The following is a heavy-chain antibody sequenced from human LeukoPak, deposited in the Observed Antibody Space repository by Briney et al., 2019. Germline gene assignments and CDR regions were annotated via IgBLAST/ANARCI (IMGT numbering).Heavy chain of an antibody. V-gene: IGHV1-8*03. CDR2: MNPNSGNT. D-gene: IGHD2-2*01. Sequence: ASVKVSFKASGYTFTSYDINWVRQATGQGLEWMGWMNPNSGNTGYAQEFQGRVTITRNTSISTAYMELSSLRSEDTAVYYCATYCSSTSCPYNWFDPWGQGTLVTVSS. CDR1: GYTFTSYD. CDR3: ATYCSSTSCPYNWFDP. J-gene: IGHJ5*02.